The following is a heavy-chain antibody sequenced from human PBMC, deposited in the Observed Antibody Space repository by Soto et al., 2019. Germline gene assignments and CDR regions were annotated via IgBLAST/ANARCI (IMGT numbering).Heavy chain of an antibody. CDR1: GFTFSGYA. D-gene: IGHD2-15*01. V-gene: IGHV3-23*01. CDR2: VSGSGGDT. J-gene: IGHJ4*02. CDR3: AKVQRYCSGGSCYGGYFDY. Sequence: LRLSCAASGFTFSGYAMSWVRQAPGKGLEWVSTVSGSGGDTYYADSVKGRFAISRDNSKNTLFLQLNSLRAEDTAIYYCAKVQRYCSGGSCYGGYFDYWGQGTLVTVSS.